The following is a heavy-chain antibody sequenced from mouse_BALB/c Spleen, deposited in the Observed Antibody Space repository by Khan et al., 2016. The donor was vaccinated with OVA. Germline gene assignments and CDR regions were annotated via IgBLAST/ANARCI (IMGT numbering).Heavy chain of an antibody. CDR2: INPSSGYT. V-gene: IGHV1-7*01. CDR3: ARDRIDY. J-gene: IGHJ2*01. CDR1: GYTFTSYW. Sequence: QVQLKESGAELAKPGASVKMSCKASGYTFTSYWMHWVKQRPGQGLEWIGYINPSSGYTEYNQTFKDKATLTADKSSSTAYMQLSSLTSEDSAVYYCARDRIDYWGQGTTLTVSS.